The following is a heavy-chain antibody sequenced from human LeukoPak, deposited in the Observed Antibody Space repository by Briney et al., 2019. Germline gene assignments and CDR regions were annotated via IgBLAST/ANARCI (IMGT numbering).Heavy chain of an antibody. J-gene: IGHJ4*02. D-gene: IGHD6-13*01. CDR2: VHYIGST. CDR3: ARGTAAAGTFYFDY. Sequence: SETLSLTCTVSGGSVSSSSYFWGWMRQPPGKGLEWIGSVHYIGSTYYNPSLKSRVTISVDRSKNQFSLKLSSVTAADTAVYYCARGTAAAGTFYFDYWGQGTLVTVSS. V-gene: IGHV4-39*07. CDR1: GGSVSSSSYF.